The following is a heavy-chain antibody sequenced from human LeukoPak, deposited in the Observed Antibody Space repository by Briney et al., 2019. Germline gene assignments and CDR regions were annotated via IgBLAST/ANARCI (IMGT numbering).Heavy chain of an antibody. J-gene: IGHJ3*02. CDR1: GGTFSSYA. CDR3: ARATHYYDSSAWDPDAFDI. D-gene: IGHD3-22*01. Sequence: ASVKVSCKASGGTFSSYAISWVRQAPGQGLEWMGGIIPIFGTANYAQKFQGRVTITADESTSTAYMELSSLRSEDTAVYYCARATHYYDSSAWDPDAFDIWGQGTMVTLSS. CDR2: IIPIFGTA. V-gene: IGHV1-69*13.